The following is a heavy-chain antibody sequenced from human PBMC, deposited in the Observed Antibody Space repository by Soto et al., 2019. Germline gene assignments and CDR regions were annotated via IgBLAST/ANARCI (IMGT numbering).Heavy chain of an antibody. D-gene: IGHD3-22*01. CDR2: IYHSGST. CDR1: GGSISSGGSY. V-gene: IGHV4-31*11. Sequence: PSETLSLTCAVSGGSISSGGSYWSWIRQHPGKSLEWIGYIYHSGSTYYNPSLESRVTISVDTSKNQISLKLSSVTAADTAVYYCARAPTYSYDSSGYYLDYWGQGSLVTVSS. J-gene: IGHJ4*02. CDR3: ARAPTYSYDSSGYYLDY.